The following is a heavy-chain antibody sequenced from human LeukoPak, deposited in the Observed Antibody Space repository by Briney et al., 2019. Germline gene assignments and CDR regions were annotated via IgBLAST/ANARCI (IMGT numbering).Heavy chain of an antibody. D-gene: IGHD2-2*01. Sequence: GGSLRLSCAAAGFTFSNYAMNWVRQAPGKGLGWVSGVSGSGGSTYYADSVKGRFTISRDNSKNTLYLQMDSLRAEDTAVYYCAKDRRYCSSTSCYGDFDYWGQGTLATVSS. V-gene: IGHV3-23*01. CDR2: VSGSGGST. CDR3: AKDRRYCSSTSCYGDFDY. CDR1: GFTFSNYA. J-gene: IGHJ4*02.